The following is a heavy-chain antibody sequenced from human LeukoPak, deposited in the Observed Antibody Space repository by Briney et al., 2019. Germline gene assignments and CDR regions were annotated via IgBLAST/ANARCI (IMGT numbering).Heavy chain of an antibody. D-gene: IGHD3-22*01. J-gene: IGHJ3*02. Sequence: KPSETLSLTCTVSGGSISSYYWSWIRQPPGKGLEWIGYIYYSGSTNYNPSLKSRVTISVDTSKNQFSLKLSSVTAADTAVYYCARVYYDSSGYYPDAFDIWGQGTMVTVSS. CDR2: IYYSGST. CDR3: ARVYYDSSGYYPDAFDI. V-gene: IGHV4-59*01. CDR1: GGSISSYY.